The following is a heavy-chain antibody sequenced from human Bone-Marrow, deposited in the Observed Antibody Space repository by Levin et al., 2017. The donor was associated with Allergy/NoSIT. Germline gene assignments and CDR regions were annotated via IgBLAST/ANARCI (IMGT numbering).Heavy chain of an antibody. D-gene: IGHD6-13*01. Sequence: AGGSLRLSCAASGFTFSDYYMSWIRQAPGKGLQWVSYITSGDTIYYADSVKGRFTISRDNAKNSLYMQMNSLRAEDTAVYYCAREGAYSSTYGDAFDIWGQGTMVTVSS. V-gene: IGHV3-11*01. CDR2: ITSGDTI. CDR3: AREGAYSSTYGDAFDI. CDR1: GFTFSDYY. J-gene: IGHJ3*02.